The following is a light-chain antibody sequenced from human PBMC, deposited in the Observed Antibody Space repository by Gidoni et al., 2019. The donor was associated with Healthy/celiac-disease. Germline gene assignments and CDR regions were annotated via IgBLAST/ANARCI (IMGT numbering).Light chain of an antibody. CDR2: DAS. CDR3: QQRSNWPMCS. CDR1: QSVSSY. Sequence: DIVLTQSPATLSSPPGERATLSCRASQSVSSYLDWYQQKPGQAPRLLIYDASSRDTGIPARFSGSGSGTDFTLTISSLEPEDFAVYYCQQRSNWPMCSFGQGTKLEIK. V-gene: IGKV3-11*01. J-gene: IGKJ2*04.